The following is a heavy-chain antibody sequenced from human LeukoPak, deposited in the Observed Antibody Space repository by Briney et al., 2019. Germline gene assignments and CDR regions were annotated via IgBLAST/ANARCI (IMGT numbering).Heavy chain of an antibody. V-gene: IGHV4-38-2*02. J-gene: IGHJ5*02. CDR2: IYHSGGA. CDR3: ARRGHWFDP. Sequence: SETLSLTCTVSGYSISSGYYWGWIRQPPGKGLEWIGSIYHSGGAYYNPSLKSRVTISVDTSKNQFSLKLSSVTAADTAVYYCARRGHWFDPWGQGTLVTVSS. CDR1: GYSISSGYY.